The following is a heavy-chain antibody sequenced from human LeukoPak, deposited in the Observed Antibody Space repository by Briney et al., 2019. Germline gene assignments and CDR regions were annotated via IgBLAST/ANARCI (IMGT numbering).Heavy chain of an antibody. CDR3: ARGLGSGSGLDY. J-gene: IGHJ4*02. Sequence: NPSETLSLTCTVSGGSVSSYYWSWIRQPAGKGLEWIGRIYTSGSTTYNPSLKSRVTMSIGTSKNQFSLKLSSVTAADTAVYYCARGLGSGSGLDYWGQGTLVTVSS. V-gene: IGHV4-4*07. D-gene: IGHD3-10*01. CDR1: GGSVSSYY. CDR2: IYTSGST.